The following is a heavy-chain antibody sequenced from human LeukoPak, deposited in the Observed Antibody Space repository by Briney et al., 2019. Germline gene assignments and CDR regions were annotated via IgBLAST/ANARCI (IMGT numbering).Heavy chain of an antibody. CDR1: GFTFAAHN. V-gene: IGHV3-64*01. J-gene: IGHJ4*02. D-gene: IGHD4-23*01. CDR2: ITSDGRST. Sequence: AGGSLRLSCAASGFTFAAHNMHWVRQAPGKGLQYVAGITSDGRSTFYGSSVKGRFIISRDNSRNTLYLQLGNLRTDDLAVYYCAKDHDYGGPDYWGQRTLVAVSS. CDR3: AKDHDYGGPDY.